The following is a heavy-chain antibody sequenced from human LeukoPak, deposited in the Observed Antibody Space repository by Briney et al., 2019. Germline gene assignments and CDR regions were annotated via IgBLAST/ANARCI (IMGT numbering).Heavy chain of an antibody. CDR3: ARYVDTAMVLDNWFDP. CDR1: GYTFTGYY. D-gene: IGHD5-18*01. J-gene: IGHJ5*02. CDR2: INPNSGGT. V-gene: IGHV1-2*06. Sequence: ASVKVSCKASGYTFTGYYMHWVRQAPGQGLEWMGRINPNSGGTNYAQKFQGRVTMTRDTSISTAYMELSRLRSDDMAVYYCARYVDTAMVLDNWFDPWGQGTLVTVSS.